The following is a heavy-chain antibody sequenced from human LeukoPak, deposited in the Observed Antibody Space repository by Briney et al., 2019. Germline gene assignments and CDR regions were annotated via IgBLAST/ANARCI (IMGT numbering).Heavy chain of an antibody. J-gene: IGHJ5*02. CDR1: GDSISRYY. D-gene: IGHD3-10*01. Sequence: TETLSLTCTVSGDSISRYYWSWIRQPPGKGLEWIGYIYYSGSTNYNPSLKSRVTISVDTSKNQFSLKLSSVTAADTAVYYCVRGPYGSSISNWFDPWGQGLLVTVSS. CDR2: IYYSGST. CDR3: VRGPYGSSISNWFDP. V-gene: IGHV4-59*01.